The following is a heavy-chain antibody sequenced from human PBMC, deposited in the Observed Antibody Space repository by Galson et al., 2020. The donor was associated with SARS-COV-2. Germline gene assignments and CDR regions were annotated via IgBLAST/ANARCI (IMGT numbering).Heavy chain of an antibody. CDR2: ISFDGSKK. D-gene: IGHD6-19*01. Sequence: GESLKISCAASRFTFSDYGLHWVRQAPGKGLEWVAVISFDGSKKYYADSEKGRFTISRDNSKNTLYLQMNSLRAEDTAVYYCAKSGTGYSSGWYGTAFDIWGQGTMVTVSS. CDR3: AKSGTGYSSGWYGTAFDI. V-gene: IGHV3-30*18. J-gene: IGHJ3*02. CDR1: RFTFSDYG.